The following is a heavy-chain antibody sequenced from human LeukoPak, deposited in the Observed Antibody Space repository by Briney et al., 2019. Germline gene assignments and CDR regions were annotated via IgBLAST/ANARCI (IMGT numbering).Heavy chain of an antibody. CDR3: ARIVTMVRGVPEL. CDR2: ISAYNGNT. CDR1: GYTFTNYG. J-gene: IGHJ4*02. V-gene: IGHV1-18*01. Sequence: ASVKVSCKASGYTFTNYGITWVRQAPGQGLEWMGWISAYNGNTNYAQKLQDRLTMTTDPSTSTAYMELRSLTSDDTAVYYCARIVTMVRGVPELWGQGTLVTVSS. D-gene: IGHD3-10*01.